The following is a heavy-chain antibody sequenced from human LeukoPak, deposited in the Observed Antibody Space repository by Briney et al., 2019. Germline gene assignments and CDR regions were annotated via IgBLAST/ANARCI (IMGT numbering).Heavy chain of an antibody. V-gene: IGHV4-59*08. CDR3: ARHRDYYDT. Sequence: PSETLSLTCTVSGASINNNFWAWIRQPPGKGLEWIVYIYSSGSANYNPSLTSRVIISGDTSKNQISLNLTSVTAADTAVYFCARHRDYYDTWGHGTLVTVSS. J-gene: IGHJ4*01. CDR1: GASINNNF. CDR2: IYSSGSA. D-gene: IGHD3-22*01.